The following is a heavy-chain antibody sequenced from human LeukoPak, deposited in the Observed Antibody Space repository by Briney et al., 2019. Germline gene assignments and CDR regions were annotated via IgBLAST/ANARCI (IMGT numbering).Heavy chain of an antibody. CDR3: AISTTKVDY. D-gene: IGHD5/OR15-5a*01. CDR1: DGSVSSGRYF. J-gene: IGHJ4*02. CDR2: IYYSGST. V-gene: IGHV4-61*01. Sequence: RTSETLSLTCAVSDGSVSSGRYFWSWIRQPPGKGLEWIGYIYYSGSTNYNPSLKSRVTISVDTSKNQFSLKLSSVTAADTAVYYCAISTTKVDYWGQGTLVTVSS.